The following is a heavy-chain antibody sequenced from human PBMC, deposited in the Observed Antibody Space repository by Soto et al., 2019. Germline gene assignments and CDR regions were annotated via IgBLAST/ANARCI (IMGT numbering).Heavy chain of an antibody. J-gene: IGHJ6*02. CDR1: GYTFTGYY. Sequence: ASVKVSCKASGYTFTGYYMHWVRQAPGQGLEWMGWINPNSGGTNYAQKFQGWITMTRDTSISTAYMELSRLRSDDTAVYYCARDGPRIAAAGTPYYYYGMDVWGQGTTVTVSS. V-gene: IGHV1-2*04. D-gene: IGHD6-13*01. CDR3: ARDGPRIAAAGTPYYYYGMDV. CDR2: INPNSGGT.